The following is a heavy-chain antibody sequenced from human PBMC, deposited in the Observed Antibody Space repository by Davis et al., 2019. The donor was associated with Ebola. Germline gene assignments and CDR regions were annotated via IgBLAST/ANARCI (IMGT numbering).Heavy chain of an antibody. J-gene: IGHJ6*02. V-gene: IGHV4-34*01. CDR2: INHSGRT. Sequence: SETLSLTCTVSAGSISSYYWSWIRQPPGNGLEWTGEINHSGRTNYNPSLKSRVTISVDTSKNQFSLKLSSVTAADTAVYYCARDPLEMATNRGPYYYYYGMDVWGQGTTVTVSS. CDR3: ARDPLEMATNRGPYYYYYGMDV. CDR1: AGSISSYY. D-gene: IGHD5-24*01.